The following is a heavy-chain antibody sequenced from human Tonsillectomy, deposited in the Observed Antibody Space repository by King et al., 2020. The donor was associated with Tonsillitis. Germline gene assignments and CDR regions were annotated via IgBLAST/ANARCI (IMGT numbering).Heavy chain of an antibody. D-gene: IGHD6-6*01. CDR1: GFSFSSYW. V-gene: IGHV3-7*03. CDR2: IKQDGSEK. Sequence: VQLVESGGGLVQPGGSLRLSCAASGFSFSSYWMIWVRQAPGKGLEWVANIKQDGSEKYYVESVKGRFTISRDNPKNSLYLQMNSLRAEDTAVYYCAREGNWGTSSSSAFDIWGQGTMVTVSS. J-gene: IGHJ3*02. CDR3: AREGNWGTSSSSAFDI.